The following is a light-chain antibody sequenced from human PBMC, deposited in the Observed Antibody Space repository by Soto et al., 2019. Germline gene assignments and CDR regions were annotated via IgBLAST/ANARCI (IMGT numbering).Light chain of an antibody. CDR2: GAS. Sequence: EIVLTQSPGTLSLSPGERATLSCRASQSISRSDLAWYQQKPGQAPMLLIYGASSRATGIPDRFSGTGSETDXXLTISRLEPEDFAVYYCQQYDNSPINFGQGTRLEIK. J-gene: IGKJ5*01. CDR1: QSISRSD. V-gene: IGKV3-20*01. CDR3: QQYDNSPIN.